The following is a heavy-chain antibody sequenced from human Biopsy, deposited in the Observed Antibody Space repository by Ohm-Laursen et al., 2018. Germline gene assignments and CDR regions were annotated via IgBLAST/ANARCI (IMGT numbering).Heavy chain of an antibody. V-gene: IGHV1-24*01. J-gene: IGHJ4*02. CDR2: FDREERKT. D-gene: IGHD3-10*01. Sequence: ASVKVSCKVSGYTLTELSIHWVRQTGGKGLEWMGGFDREERKTVYAEKFQGRVTMTEDTSTDTVYMEVTSLRSDDTAVYYCATGPYYDTRFYYNVRPFDFWGQGTLVPVSS. CDR3: ATGPYYDTRFYYNVRPFDF. CDR1: GYTLTELS.